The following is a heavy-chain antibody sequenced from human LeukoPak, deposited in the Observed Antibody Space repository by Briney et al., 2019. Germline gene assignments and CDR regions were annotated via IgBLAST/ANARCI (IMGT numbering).Heavy chain of an antibody. Sequence: GGSLRLSCAVSGLTVSSNYMSWVRQAPGKGLEWVSISYSDGTTYYRDSVKGRFTISRDNSKNTLHLQMDSLRAEDTAVYYCAKDLLHHYSSGWYGRFDYWGQGTLVTVPS. J-gene: IGHJ4*02. CDR1: GLTVSSNY. CDR2: SYSDGTT. D-gene: IGHD6-19*01. V-gene: IGHV3-53*01. CDR3: AKDLLHHYSSGWYGRFDY.